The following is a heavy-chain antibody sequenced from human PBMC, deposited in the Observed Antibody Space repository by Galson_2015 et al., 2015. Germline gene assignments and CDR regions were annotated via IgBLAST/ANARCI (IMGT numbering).Heavy chain of an antibody. J-gene: IGHJ4*02. CDR2: INPNDGAT. V-gene: IGHV1-46*01. D-gene: IGHD2-8*01. CDR1: GYSFTSYH. Sequence: SVKVSCKASGYSFTSYHVHWVRQVPGKGLEWKGIINPNDGATSYAQKFQGRVTMTRDTFTSTVYMELTSLRPEDTAIYYCARELMGGTNFDYWGLGTLVTVSS. CDR3: ARELMGGTNFDY.